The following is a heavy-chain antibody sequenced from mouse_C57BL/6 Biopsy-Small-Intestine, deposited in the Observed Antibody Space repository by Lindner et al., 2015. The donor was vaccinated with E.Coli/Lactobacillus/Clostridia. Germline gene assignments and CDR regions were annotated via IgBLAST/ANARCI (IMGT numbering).Heavy chain of an antibody. V-gene: IGHV1-20*01. CDR1: GYTFTSYG. D-gene: IGHD2-10*02. CDR2: ISVYNGNT. Sequence: SVKVSCKASGYTFTSYGISWVRQAPGQGLEWMGWISVYNGNTMYAQKLQGRVTMTTDTSTSTAYMELRSLRSDDTAVYYCARGVPVTSRVPDYYFDYWGQGTLVTVSS. CDR3: ARGVPVTSRVPDYYFDY. J-gene: IGHJ2*01.